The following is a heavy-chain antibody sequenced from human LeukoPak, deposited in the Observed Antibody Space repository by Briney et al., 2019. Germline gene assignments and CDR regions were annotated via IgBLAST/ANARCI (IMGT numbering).Heavy chain of an antibody. CDR2: ISYDGSNK. V-gene: IGHV3-30*18. Sequence: PGGSLRLSCAASGFTFSSYGMHWVRQAPGKGLEWVAVISYDGSNKYYADSVKGRFTISRDNSKNTLYLQMNSLRAEDTAVYYCAKDLGRVVVAATPFDYWAQGTLVTVSS. J-gene: IGHJ4*02. CDR1: GFTFSSYG. D-gene: IGHD2-15*01. CDR3: AKDLGRVVVAATPFDY.